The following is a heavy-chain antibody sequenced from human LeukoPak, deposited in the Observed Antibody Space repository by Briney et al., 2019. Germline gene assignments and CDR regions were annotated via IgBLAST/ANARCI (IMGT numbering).Heavy chain of an antibody. Sequence: SVKVSCKASGGTFSSYAISWVRQAPGQGLEWMGGIIPIFGTANYAQKFQGRVTITADESTSTAYMELSSLRSEDTAVYYCARERMYYDFWSGVAPFDYWGQGTLVTVSS. CDR3: ARERMYYDFWSGVAPFDY. J-gene: IGHJ4*02. CDR2: IIPIFGTA. V-gene: IGHV1-69*13. CDR1: GGTFSSYA. D-gene: IGHD3-3*01.